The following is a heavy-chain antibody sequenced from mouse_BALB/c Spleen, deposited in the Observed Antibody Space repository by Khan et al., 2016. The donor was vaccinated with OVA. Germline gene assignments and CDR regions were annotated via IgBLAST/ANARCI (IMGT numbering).Heavy chain of an antibody. CDR3: ARTEIHYYGSYTLDY. D-gene: IGHD1-2*01. CDR2: IDPATGNI. CDR1: GFNIQDTY. J-gene: IGHJ4*01. Sequence: VQLQQSGAELVKPGASVKLSCTTSGFNIQDTYIHWVKQRPEQGLEWVGRIDPATGNIKYDPKFQGKAPITADTSSPTAYLHLSSLTSEDTAVYYCARTEIHYYGSYTLDYWGQGTSVTVSS. V-gene: IGHV14-3*02.